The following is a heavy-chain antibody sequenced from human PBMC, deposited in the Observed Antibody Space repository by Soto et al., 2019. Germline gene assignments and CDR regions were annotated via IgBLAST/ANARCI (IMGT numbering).Heavy chain of an antibody. V-gene: IGHV4-30-2*01. CDR1: GGSISSGGYS. D-gene: IGHD2-2*01. Sequence: QLQLQESGSGLVKPSQTLSLTCAVSGGSISSGGYSWSWIRQPPGTGLEWIGYTYHSGSTYYNPSLQSRVPSSVDRSKNQFSLELRSVTAAATAVYYCARVPDRWGQGTLVTVSS. CDR3: ARVPDR. J-gene: IGHJ5*02. CDR2: TYHSGST.